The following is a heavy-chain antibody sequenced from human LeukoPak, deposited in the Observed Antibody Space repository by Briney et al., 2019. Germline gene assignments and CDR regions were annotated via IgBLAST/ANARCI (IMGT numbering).Heavy chain of an antibody. V-gene: IGHV3-21*06. D-gene: IGHD3-16*01. CDR1: GFTFSSYG. CDR2: ISSLSTYI. Sequence: GGSLRLSCAASGFTFSSYGMHWVRQAPGKGLEWVSSISSLSTYIYYADSVRGRFTLSRDNANNSLYLQMDSLRADDTAIYYCTKERRSTTFGGEEFDYWGRGTLVTVSS. CDR3: TKERRSTTFGGEEFDY. J-gene: IGHJ4*02.